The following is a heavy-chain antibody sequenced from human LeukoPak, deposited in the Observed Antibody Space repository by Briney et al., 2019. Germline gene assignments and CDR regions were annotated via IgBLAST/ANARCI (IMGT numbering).Heavy chain of an antibody. CDR1: GYTLTELS. CDR2: FDPEDGET. V-gene: IGHV1-24*01. D-gene: IGHD3-9*01. CDR3: ATRYFDWVPNAFDI. J-gene: IGHJ3*02. Sequence: GASVKVSCKVSGYTLTELSMHWVRQAPGKGLEWMGGFDPEDGETIYAQKFQGRVTMTEDTSTDTAYMELSSLRSEDTAVYYCATRYFDWVPNAFDIWGQGKMVTVSS.